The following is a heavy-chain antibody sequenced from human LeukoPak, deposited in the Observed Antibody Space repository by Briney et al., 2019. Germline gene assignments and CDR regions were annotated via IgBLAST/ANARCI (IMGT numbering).Heavy chain of an antibody. J-gene: IGHJ4*02. CDR1: GGSISSSSDY. CDR3: ARYISGYSSVVFDY. CDR2: IYSSGTT. Sequence: PSETLSLTCTVSGGSISSSSDYWGWIRQPPGKGLEWIGSIYSSGTTYYNPSLKSRVTISVDTSKNQFSLKVSSVTAADTAVYYCARYISGYSSVVFDYWGQGTLVTVSS. D-gene: IGHD6-19*01. V-gene: IGHV4-39*01.